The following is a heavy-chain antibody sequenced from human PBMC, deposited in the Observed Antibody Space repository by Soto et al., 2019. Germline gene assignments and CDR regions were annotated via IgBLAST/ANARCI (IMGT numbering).Heavy chain of an antibody. CDR1: GFTFSSYA. D-gene: IGHD4-17*01. J-gene: IGHJ4*02. CDR3: AKTASMTIRDGFDH. Sequence: HPGGSLRLSCAASGFTFSSYAMSWVRQAPGQGLEWVSAISGSGSNPYYADSVKGRFTISRDNSKNTLYLQMNSLRAEDTALYYGAKTASMTIRDGFDHWGQGTLVTVSS. CDR2: ISGSGSNP. V-gene: IGHV3-23*01.